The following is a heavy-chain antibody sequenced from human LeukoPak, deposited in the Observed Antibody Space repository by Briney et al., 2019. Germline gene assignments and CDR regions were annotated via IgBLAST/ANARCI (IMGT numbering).Heavy chain of an antibody. CDR1: GFTFSSYE. CDR3: ARSRDYDTLSAFDI. V-gene: IGHV3-48*03. J-gene: IGHJ3*02. D-gene: IGHD3-9*01. CDR2: ISSSGSTI. Sequence: PGGSLRLSCAASGFTFSSYEMNWVRQAPGKGLEWVSYISSSGSTIYYADSVKGRFTISRDNAKNSLYLQMNSLRAEDTAVYYCARSRDYDTLSAFDIWGQGTMVTVSS.